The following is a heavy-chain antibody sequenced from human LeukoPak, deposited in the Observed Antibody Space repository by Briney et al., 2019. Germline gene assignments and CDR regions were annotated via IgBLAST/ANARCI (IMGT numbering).Heavy chain of an antibody. Sequence: SETLSLTCTVSGGSISSYCWSWIRQPPGKGLEWIGYIYYSGSTNYNPSLKSRVTISVDTSKNQFSLKLSSVTAADTAVYYCARVGYYYDSSGYYLDAFDIWGQGTMVTVSS. CDR3: ARVGYYYDSSGYYLDAFDI. CDR1: GGSISSYC. CDR2: IYYSGST. V-gene: IGHV4-59*01. J-gene: IGHJ3*02. D-gene: IGHD3-22*01.